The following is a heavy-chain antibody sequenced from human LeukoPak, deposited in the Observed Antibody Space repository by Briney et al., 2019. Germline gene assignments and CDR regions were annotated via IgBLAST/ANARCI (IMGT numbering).Heavy chain of an antibody. CDR2: NGSST. J-gene: IGHJ6*03. Sequence: GGSLRLSCAASGFTFSSYWMHWVRQAPGKGLVWVSRNGSSTSYADSVKGRFTISRDNAKNTLYLQMNSLRAEDTAVYYCARSINDFWSGYYGYYYMDVWGKGTTVTVSS. CDR1: GFTFSSYW. V-gene: IGHV3-74*01. CDR3: ARSINDFWSGYYGYYYMDV. D-gene: IGHD3-3*01.